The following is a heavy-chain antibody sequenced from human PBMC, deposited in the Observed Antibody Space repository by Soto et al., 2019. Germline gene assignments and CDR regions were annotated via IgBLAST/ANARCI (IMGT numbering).Heavy chain of an antibody. CDR3: AREDKVVVTATEYYYYGMDV. J-gene: IGHJ6*02. CDR1: GGTFSSYA. D-gene: IGHD2-21*02. CDR2: ITPIFGTA. Sequence: QVQLVQSGAEVKKPGSSVKVSCKASGGTFSSYAISWVRQAPGQGLEWMGGITPIFGTANYAQKFQGRVTITADESTSTAYMELSSLRSEDTAVYYCAREDKVVVTATEYYYYGMDVWGQGTTVTVSS. V-gene: IGHV1-69*01.